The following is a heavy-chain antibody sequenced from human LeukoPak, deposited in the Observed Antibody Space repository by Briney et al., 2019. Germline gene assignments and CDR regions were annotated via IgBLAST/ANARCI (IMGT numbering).Heavy chain of an antibody. J-gene: IGHJ6*02. V-gene: IGHV3-53*01. Sequence: GGSLRLSCAASGFTVSSNYMSWVRQAPGKGLEWVSVIYSGGSTYYADSVKGRFTIPRDNSKNTLYLQMNSLRAEDTTVYYCARDQRFYYYYGMDVWGQGTTVTVSS. CDR3: ARDQRFYYYYGMDV. CDR1: GFTVSSNY. CDR2: IYSGGST.